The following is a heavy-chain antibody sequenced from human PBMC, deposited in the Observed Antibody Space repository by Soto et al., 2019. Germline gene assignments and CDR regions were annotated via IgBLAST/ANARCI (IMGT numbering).Heavy chain of an antibody. Sequence: PSETLSITCAVSGYSISSNNWWGWIQQPPGKGLEWIGYIYYSGSTYYNPSLKSRVTMSVDTSKNQFSLKLSSVTAVDTAVYYCASLFRLAAGTLFIDYWGHATMVTVS. V-gene: IGHV4-28*01. D-gene: IGHD6-13*01. CDR2: IYYSGST. CDR1: GYSISSNNW. J-gene: IGHJ4*01. CDR3: ASLFRLAAGTLFIDY.